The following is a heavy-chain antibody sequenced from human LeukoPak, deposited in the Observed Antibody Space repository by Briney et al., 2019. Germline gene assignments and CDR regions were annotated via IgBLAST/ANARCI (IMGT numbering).Heavy chain of an antibody. CDR2: ISYDGSNK. V-gene: IGHV3-30-3*01. CDR3: ARANRSSPYYYYYYYMDV. CDR1: GFTFSSYA. Sequence: GGSLRLSCAASGFTFSSYAMHWVRQAPGKGLEWVAVISYDGSNKYYADSVKGRFTISRDNSKNTLYLQMNSLRAEDTAVYYCARANRSSPYYYYYYYMDVWGKGTTVTVSS. J-gene: IGHJ6*03. D-gene: IGHD1-14*01.